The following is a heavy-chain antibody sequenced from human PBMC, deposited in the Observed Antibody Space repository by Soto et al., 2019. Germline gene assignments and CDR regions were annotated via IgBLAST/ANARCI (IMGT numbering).Heavy chain of an antibody. CDR2: IYPGDSDT. V-gene: IGHV5-51*01. Sequence: PGESLKISCKGSGYSFTSYWIGWVRQMPGKGLEWMGIIYPGDSDTRYSPSFQGHVTISADKSISTAYLQWSSLKTSDTAMYYCARHLVPTVVPHAFDIWGQGTMVTVSS. J-gene: IGHJ3*02. D-gene: IGHD4-17*01. CDR3: ARHLVPTVVPHAFDI. CDR1: GYSFTSYW.